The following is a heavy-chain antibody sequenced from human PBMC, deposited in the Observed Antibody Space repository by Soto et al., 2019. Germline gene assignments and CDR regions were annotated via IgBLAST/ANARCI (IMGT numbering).Heavy chain of an antibody. CDR2: IYYCGSTYY. D-gene: IGHD6-19*01. J-gene: IGHJ4*02. CDR1: GDSIRSSSYS. Sequence: PSETLSLTCTVSGDSIRSSSYSWGWIRQPPGEGLEWIGTIYYCGSTYYYYNPSLKSRVIISVETSKKQFSLKLSSATATDTAVYYCARHALIADGWSHYFDLWGQGTLVTVSS. CDR3: ARHALIADGWSHYFDL. V-gene: IGHV4-39*01.